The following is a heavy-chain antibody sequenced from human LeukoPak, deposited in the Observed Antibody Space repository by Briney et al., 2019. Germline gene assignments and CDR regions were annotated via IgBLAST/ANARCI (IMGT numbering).Heavy chain of an antibody. D-gene: IGHD4-17*01. CDR2: IKQDGSEK. V-gene: IGHV3-7*03. J-gene: IGHJ4*02. CDR1: GFTFSSYW. Sequence: PGGSLRLSCAASGFTFSSYWMSWVRQAPGKGLEWVANIKQDGSEKYYVDSVKGRFTISRDNAKNSLYLQMNSLKTEDTAVYYCTYYGDSGVWGQGTLVTVSS. CDR3: TYYGDSGV.